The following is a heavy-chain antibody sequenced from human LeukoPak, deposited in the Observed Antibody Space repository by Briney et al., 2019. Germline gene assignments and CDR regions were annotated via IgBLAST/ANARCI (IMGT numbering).Heavy chain of an antibody. Sequence: ASVKVSCKASGYTFTSYGISWVRQAPGQGLEWMGWISAYNGNTNYAQKLQGRVTMTTDTSTSTAYMELRSLRSDDTAVYYCARRSMVRGVIIVHYYYYMDVWGKGATVTISS. D-gene: IGHD3-10*01. J-gene: IGHJ6*03. CDR1: GYTFTSYG. CDR3: ARRSMVRGVIIVHYYYYMDV. CDR2: ISAYNGNT. V-gene: IGHV1-18*01.